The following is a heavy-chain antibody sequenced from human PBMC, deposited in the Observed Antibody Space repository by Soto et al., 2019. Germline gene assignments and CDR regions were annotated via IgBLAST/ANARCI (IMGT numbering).Heavy chain of an antibody. D-gene: IGHD2-2*02. Sequence: PGDSLKISCQGSGYSFASYWIGWVRQMPGKDLEWMGIIYPGDSDTRYSPSFQGQVTISADKSISTAYLQWSSLKASDTAMYYCKTHSGTVPDAIGIWGHGTTVTVS. CDR3: KTHSGTVPDAIGI. J-gene: IGHJ6*02. CDR1: GYSFASYW. CDR2: IYPGDSDT. V-gene: IGHV5-51*01.